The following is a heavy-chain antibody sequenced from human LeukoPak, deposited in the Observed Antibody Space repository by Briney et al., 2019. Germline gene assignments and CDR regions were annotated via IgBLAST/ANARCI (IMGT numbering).Heavy chain of an antibody. V-gene: IGHV3-7*01. CDR2: IKQDGSEK. J-gene: IGHJ4*02. CDR3: ARGINYYGISGYLPTGY. Sequence: PGGSLRLSCAASGFTFSSYWMGWVRQAPGKGLEWVAYIKQDGSEKYYVDSVKGRFSISRDNAQDSLYLQMNSLRAEDTAVYYCARGINYYGISGYLPTGYWVEGTLVTVSS. CDR1: GFTFSSYW. D-gene: IGHD3-22*01.